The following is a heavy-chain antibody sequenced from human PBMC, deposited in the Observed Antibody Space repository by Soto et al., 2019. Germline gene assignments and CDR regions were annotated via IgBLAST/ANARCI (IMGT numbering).Heavy chain of an antibody. Sequence: PSETLSLTCAVAGGSIRSGGYSWSWIRQPPGKGLDWIGYIYHSGSTYYNPSLKSRVTISVDRSKNQFSLKLSSVTAADTAVYYCARVPGPWGQGTLVTVSS. J-gene: IGHJ5*02. CDR3: ARVPGP. CDR2: IYHSGST. V-gene: IGHV4-30-2*01. CDR1: GGSIRSGGYS.